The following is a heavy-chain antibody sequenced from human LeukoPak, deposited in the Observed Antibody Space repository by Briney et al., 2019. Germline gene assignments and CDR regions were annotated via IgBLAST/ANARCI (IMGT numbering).Heavy chain of an antibody. D-gene: IGHD1-26*01. Sequence: SETLSLTCTVSGGSISSGSYYWSWIRQPAGKGLEWIGRIYTSGSTNYNPSLKSRVTISVDTSKNQFSPKLSSVTAADTAVYYCARRVGSYSGYFDYWGQGTLVTVSS. J-gene: IGHJ4*02. CDR2: IYTSGST. V-gene: IGHV4-61*02. CDR1: GGSISSGSYY. CDR3: ARRVGSYSGYFDY.